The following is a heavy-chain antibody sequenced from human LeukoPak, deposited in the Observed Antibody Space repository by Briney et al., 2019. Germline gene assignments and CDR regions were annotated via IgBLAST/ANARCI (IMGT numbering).Heavy chain of an antibody. CDR1: GFTFNNYG. D-gene: IGHD2-2*01. CDR3: AKGPLRGTAAAIDY. Sequence: KSLRLSCAASGFTFNNYGMHWVRQAPGKGLEWVAVISYDGRNIHYPDSVKGRFTISRDISTDTLWLQMDSLRTEDTAVYYCAKGPLRGTAAAIDYWGQGTLVTVSS. CDR2: ISYDGRNI. V-gene: IGHV3-30*18. J-gene: IGHJ4*02.